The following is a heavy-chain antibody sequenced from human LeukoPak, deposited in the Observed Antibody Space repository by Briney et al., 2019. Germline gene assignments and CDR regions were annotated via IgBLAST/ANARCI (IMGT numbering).Heavy chain of an antibody. D-gene: IGHD3-10*01. CDR1: GGSFSGYY. CDR3: VRDGISMIRGVSDH. CDR2: INHSGST. J-gene: IGHJ5*02. V-gene: IGHV4-34*01. Sequence: SETLSLTCAVYGGSFSGYYWSWIRQPPGKGLEWIGEINHSGSTNYNPSLKSRVTISVDTSKNQFSLMLSSVIVADSAVYYCVRDGISMIRGVSDHWGQGTLVTVSS.